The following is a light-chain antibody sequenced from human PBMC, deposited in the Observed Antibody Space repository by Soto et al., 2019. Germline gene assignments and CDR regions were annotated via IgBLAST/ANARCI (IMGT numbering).Light chain of an antibody. V-gene: IGKV3-11*01. J-gene: IGKJ2*01. Sequence: EIVLTQSPATLSLSPGERATLSCRASQSVSSYLAWYQQKPGQAPRLLIYDASARATGSPARFSGSGSGTDFTLTISSLEPEDFAVYCCQQRSNWPGTFGQGTKLEIK. CDR2: DAS. CDR1: QSVSSY. CDR3: QQRSNWPGT.